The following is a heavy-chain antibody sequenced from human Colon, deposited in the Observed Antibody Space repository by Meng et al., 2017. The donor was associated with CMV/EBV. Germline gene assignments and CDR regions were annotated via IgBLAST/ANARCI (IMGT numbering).Heavy chain of an antibody. CDR2: IYYSGST. CDR1: GFTFWSHA. D-gene: IGHD3-3*01. J-gene: IGHJ4*02. V-gene: IGHV4-59*11. CDR3: ARVWSGNYRFDY. Sequence: ESLKISCEASGFTFWSHAMSWVRQAPGKGLEWIGYIYYSGSTNYNPSLKSRVTISVDTSKNQFSLKLSSVTAADTAVYYCARVWSGNYRFDYWGQGTLVTVSS.